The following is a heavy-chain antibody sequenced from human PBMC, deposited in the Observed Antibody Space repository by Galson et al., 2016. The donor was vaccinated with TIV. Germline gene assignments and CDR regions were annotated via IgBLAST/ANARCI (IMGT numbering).Heavy chain of an antibody. D-gene: IGHD2-21*02. Sequence: SLRLSCAASGFTFNIYGMHWVRQAPGKGLEWVASIRYDGSYQNYVDSVKGRFTISRDNSKNTLYLRMNSLRVDDTAVYYCARPGLLQSYESGDNYYDYYWHGLDVWGQGATVTVSS. CDR1: GFTFNIYG. V-gene: IGHV3-33*01. CDR3: ARPGLLQSYESGDNYYDYYWHGLDV. CDR2: IRYDGSYQ. J-gene: IGHJ6*02.